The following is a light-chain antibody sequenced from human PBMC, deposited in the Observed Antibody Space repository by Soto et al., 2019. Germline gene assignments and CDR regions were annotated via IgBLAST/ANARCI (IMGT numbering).Light chain of an antibody. CDR2: DAS. V-gene: IGKV3-20*01. J-gene: IGKJ5*01. Sequence: IVLPQSPGTLSLSPGDRATLSCRASQSVSSTCLVWYQQKPGQAPRLLIFDASNRAPGIPDRFRGSGSGTDFTLTISRLEPEDFAVYYCQQCGSSPITFGQGTRLEIK. CDR1: QSVSSTC. CDR3: QQCGSSPIT.